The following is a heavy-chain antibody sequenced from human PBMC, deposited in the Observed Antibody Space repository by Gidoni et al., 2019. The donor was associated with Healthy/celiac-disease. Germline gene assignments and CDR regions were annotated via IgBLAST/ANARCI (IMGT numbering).Heavy chain of an antibody. Sequence: EVQLVESGGGLVQPGSSLRLSSAASGFTFDDYAMHWVRQAPGKGLEWVSGISWNSGSIGYADSVKGRFTISRDNAKNSLYLQMNSLRAEDTALYYCAKDISPLGYYYYYMDVWGKGTTVTVSS. D-gene: IGHD3-10*01. V-gene: IGHV3-9*01. J-gene: IGHJ6*03. CDR3: AKDISPLGYYYYYMDV. CDR2: ISWNSGSI. CDR1: GFTFDDYA.